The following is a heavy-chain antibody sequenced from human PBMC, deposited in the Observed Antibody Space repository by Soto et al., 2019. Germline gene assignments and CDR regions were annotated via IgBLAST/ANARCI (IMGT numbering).Heavy chain of an antibody. D-gene: IGHD6-13*01. V-gene: IGHV3-30*18. Sequence: QVQLVESGGGVIQPGTSLSLSCGSSGFTFRSFGMYWVRQAPGKGLEWVAVVSYDGNQKYYADSVKGRFTVSRDNAKNMLYLQMNSLRGEDTAVYYCAKDVGQQLVLNYGMDVWGQGTMVTVSS. J-gene: IGHJ6*02. CDR3: AKDVGQQLVLNYGMDV. CDR1: GFTFRSFG. CDR2: VSYDGNQK.